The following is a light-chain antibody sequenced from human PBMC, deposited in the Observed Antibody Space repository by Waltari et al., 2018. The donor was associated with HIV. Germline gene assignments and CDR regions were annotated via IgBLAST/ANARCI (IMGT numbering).Light chain of an antibody. J-gene: IGLJ3*02. CDR3: CSYASSGTWV. V-gene: IGLV2-23*01. Sequence: QSALTQPASVSGSPGQSITISCTGTSSDVGSYNLVSCYQQHPDKAPKFLIYEGTKRPSGVSNRFAGSKAGNTASLTISGLQAEDEADYYCCSYASSGTWVFGGGTKLTVL. CDR2: EGT. CDR1: SSDVGSYNL.